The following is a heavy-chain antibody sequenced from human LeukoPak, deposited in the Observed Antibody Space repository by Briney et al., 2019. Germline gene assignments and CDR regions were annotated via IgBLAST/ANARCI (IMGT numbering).Heavy chain of an antibody. CDR2: IGVYNGDT. D-gene: IGHD3-22*01. CDR3: ARKRINYYDSSGYYYRSYYFDY. Sequence: ASVKVSCKASGYIFTNYGISWVRQAPGQGLEWMGWIGVYNGDTNYAQKLQGRVTMTTDTSTSTAYMEVRSLRSDDTAVYYCARKRINYYDSSGYYYRSYYFDYWGQGTLVTVSS. CDR1: GYIFTNYG. J-gene: IGHJ4*02. V-gene: IGHV1-18*01.